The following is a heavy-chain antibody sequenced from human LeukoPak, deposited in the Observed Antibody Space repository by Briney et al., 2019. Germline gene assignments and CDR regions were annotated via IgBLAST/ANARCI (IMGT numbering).Heavy chain of an antibody. V-gene: IGHV4-59*01. CDR2: IYYSGST. CDR3: AREIGRSQGWFDP. D-gene: IGHD3/OR15-3a*01. Sequence: SETLSLTCTVSGGSTSSYYWSWIRQPPGKGLEWIGYIYYSGSTNYNPSLKSRVTISVDTSKNQFSLKLSSVTAADTAVYYCAREIGRSQGWFDPWGQGTLVTVSS. CDR1: GGSTSSYY. J-gene: IGHJ5*02.